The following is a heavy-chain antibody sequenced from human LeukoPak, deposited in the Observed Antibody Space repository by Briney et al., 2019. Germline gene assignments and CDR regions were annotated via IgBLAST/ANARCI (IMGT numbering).Heavy chain of an antibody. D-gene: IGHD3-16*02. CDR1: GYTFTSYD. V-gene: IGHV1-8*01. J-gene: IGHJ6*03. Sequence: GASVKVSCKASGYTFTSYDINWVRQATGQGLEWMGWMNPNSGNTGYAQKFQGRVTMTRNTSISTAYMELSSLRSEDTAVYYCATGYYDYVWGSYRRYYYYYMDVWGKGTTVTISS. CDR2: MNPNSGNT. CDR3: ATGYYDYVWGSYRRYYYYYMDV.